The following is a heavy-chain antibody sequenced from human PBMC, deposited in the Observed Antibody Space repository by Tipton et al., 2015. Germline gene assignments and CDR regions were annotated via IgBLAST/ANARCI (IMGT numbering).Heavy chain of an antibody. J-gene: IGHJ4*02. D-gene: IGHD3-9*01. CDR3: ACQDCDIVTRDYQTVDY. Sequence: TLSLTCAVSAYSITSDYYWGWIRQPPGKGLEWIGSISHSGNTYYNPSLKSRVTISVDTSKNQFSLRVRSVTAADTAVYYCACQDCDIVTRDYQTVDYWGQGTLVTVSS. CDR2: ISHSGNT. V-gene: IGHV4-38-2*01. CDR1: AYSITSDYY.